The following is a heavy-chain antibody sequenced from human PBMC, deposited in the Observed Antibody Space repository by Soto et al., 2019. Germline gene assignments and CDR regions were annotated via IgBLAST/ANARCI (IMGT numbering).Heavy chain of an antibody. Sequence: QVQLVESGGGVVQPGRSLRLSCVVSGFTFSSYGMHWVRQAPGKGLEWVALVWYDGTNEYYSDSVKGRFTISRDNSENTLYLQMNSLRSEDTAVYYCARAPGTAMDYFDYWGQGTLVTVSS. CDR2: VWYDGTNE. CDR3: ARAPGTAMDYFDY. V-gene: IGHV3-33*01. D-gene: IGHD5-18*01. J-gene: IGHJ4*02. CDR1: GFTFSSYG.